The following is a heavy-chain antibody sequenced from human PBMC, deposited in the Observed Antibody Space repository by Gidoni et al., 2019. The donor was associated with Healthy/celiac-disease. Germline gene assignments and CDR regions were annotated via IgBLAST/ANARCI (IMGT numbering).Heavy chain of an antibody. CDR2: INHSGST. V-gene: IGHV4-34*01. D-gene: IGHD6-6*01. Sequence: QVQLQQRGAGLLTPSETLSLTCADHGGSFSGYYWSWIRQPPGKGLEWLGGINHSGSTNYNPSLKSRVTISVDTSKNQFSRKLSSVPAADTAVYYCARCLRNSSSRRVLGYWGQGTLVTVSS. J-gene: IGHJ4*02. CDR1: GGSFSGYY. CDR3: ARCLRNSSSRRVLGY.